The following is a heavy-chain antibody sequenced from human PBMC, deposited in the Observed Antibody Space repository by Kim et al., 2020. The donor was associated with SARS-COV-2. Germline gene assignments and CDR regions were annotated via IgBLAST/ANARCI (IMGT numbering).Heavy chain of an antibody. CDR3: ARLGQEYYFDY. J-gene: IGHJ4*02. CDR1: GFSLTTSGVG. V-gene: IGHV2-5*02. CDR2: IYWDDGK. D-gene: IGHD5-12*01. Sequence: SGPTLVNPTQTPTLTCTFSGFSLTTSGVGVGWIRQPPGKALEWLAIIYWDDGKRYSPSLQRRLTITKDTPKKQVVLTMTNMDPVDTATYFCARLGQEYYFDYWGQGTLVTVSS.